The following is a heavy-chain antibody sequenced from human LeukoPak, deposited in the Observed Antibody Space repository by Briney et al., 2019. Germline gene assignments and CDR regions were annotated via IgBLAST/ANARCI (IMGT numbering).Heavy chain of an antibody. CDR1: GGSISSDDYY. J-gene: IGHJ4*02. CDR2: ISHIGST. CDR3: ARFILTGYSLDY. V-gene: IGHV4-31*01. Sequence: SQTLSLTCTVSGGSISSDDYYWSWIRQLPGKGLEWIGYISHIGSTYYNPSLKSPVSISVDTSKNQFSLNVISATAADTAVYYCARFILTGYSLDYWGQGTLVTVSS. D-gene: IGHD3-9*01.